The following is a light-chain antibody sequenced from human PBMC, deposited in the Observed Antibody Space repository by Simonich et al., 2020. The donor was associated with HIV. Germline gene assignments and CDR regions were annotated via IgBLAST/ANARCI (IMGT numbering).Light chain of an antibody. J-gene: IGLJ3*02. CDR2: DVS. CDR3: CSYAGSYPWV. CDR1: ISDVGGYNY. V-gene: IGLV2-11*01. Sequence: QSALTQPRSVSGSPGQSVTISCTGTISDVGGYNYVSWYQQHPGKAPKLMIYDVSKRPSGVPDGFSGSKSGNTASLTISGLQAEDEADYYCCSYAGSYPWVFGGGTKLTVL.